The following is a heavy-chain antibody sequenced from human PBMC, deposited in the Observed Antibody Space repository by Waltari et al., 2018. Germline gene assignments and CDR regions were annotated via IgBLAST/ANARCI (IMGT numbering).Heavy chain of an antibody. V-gene: IGHV3-15*01. CDR3: ATVVKTPSGYDY. CDR1: GFTFINVW. D-gene: IGHD3-9*01. Sequence: EVQLVESGGGLVKPGGSLRLSCAASGFTFINVWMTWVRQAPGKGLEWVGRIKSKAAGGTIEYAAPVEGRLTISRDDSKNTMYMQMNNLKTEDTAMYYCATVVKTPSGYDYWGQGTLVTVSS. CDR2: IKSKAAGGTI. J-gene: IGHJ4*02.